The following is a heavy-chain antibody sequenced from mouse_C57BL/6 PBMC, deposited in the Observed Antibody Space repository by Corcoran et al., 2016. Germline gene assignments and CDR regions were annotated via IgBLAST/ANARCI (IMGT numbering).Heavy chain of an antibody. CDR3: ARLITTVVATD. J-gene: IGHJ2*01. D-gene: IGHD1-1*01. V-gene: IGHV1-66*01. CDR1: GYSFTSYY. CDR2: IYPGSGNT. Sequence: QVQLQQSGPELVKPGASVKISCKASGYSFTSYYIHWVKQRPGQGLEWIGWIYPGSGNTKYNEKFEGKATLTADTSSSTAYMQLSSLTSEDSAVYYCARLITTVVATDWGQGTTLTVSS.